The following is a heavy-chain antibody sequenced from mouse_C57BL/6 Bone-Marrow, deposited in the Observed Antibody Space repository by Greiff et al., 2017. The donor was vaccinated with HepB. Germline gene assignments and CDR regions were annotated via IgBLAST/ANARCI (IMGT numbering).Heavy chain of an antibody. J-gene: IGHJ4*01. Sequence: QVTLKVSGPGILQPSQTLSLTCSFSGFSLSTFGMGVGWIRQPSGKGLEWLAHIWWDDDKYYNPALKSRLTISKDTSKNQVFLKIVNVDTADTATYYCARIGVITTVVSSMDYWGQGTSVTVSS. CDR1: GFSLSTFGMG. CDR2: IWWDDDK. V-gene: IGHV8-8*01. D-gene: IGHD1-1*01. CDR3: ARIGVITTVVSSMDY.